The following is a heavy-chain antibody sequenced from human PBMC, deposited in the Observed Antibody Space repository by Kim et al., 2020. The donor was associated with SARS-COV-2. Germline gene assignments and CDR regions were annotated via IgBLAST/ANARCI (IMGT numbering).Heavy chain of an antibody. CDR3: ATEGTTQGSGWYPHYYGMSV. Sequence: ASVKVSCQASGYTFSGHFIHWVRQAPGQGLEWMGRINPNSGGTDSAQQFQGRITMTRATSTNTAYLEVTSLRADDTGVYYCATEGTTQGSGWYPHYYGMSVWARGTTVTVSS. V-gene: IGHV1-2*05. J-gene: IGHJ6*01. CDR1: GYTFSGHF. D-gene: IGHD6-13*01. CDR2: INPNSGGT.